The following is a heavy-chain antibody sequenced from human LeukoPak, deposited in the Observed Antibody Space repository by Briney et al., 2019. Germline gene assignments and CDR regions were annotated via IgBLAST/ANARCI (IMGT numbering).Heavy chain of an antibody. CDR2: INGNGGCT. CDR3: AKLGANVGF. Sequence: GGSLRLSCAATGFIFSTYALSGVRQAPGKGLDGVSSINGNGGCTYYADSVRGGLTISRDNSKNTLYLQMSSLRVEDTAVYYCAKLGANVGFWGQGTLVTVSS. D-gene: IGHD4/OR15-4a*01. CDR1: GFIFSTYA. J-gene: IGHJ4*02. V-gene: IGHV3-23*01.